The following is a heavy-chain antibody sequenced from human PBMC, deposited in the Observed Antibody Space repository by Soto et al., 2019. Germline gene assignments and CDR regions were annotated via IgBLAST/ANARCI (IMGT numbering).Heavy chain of an antibody. CDR2: IRYDGSNK. V-gene: IGHV3-33*01. CDR3: ARDRGIAAAYNLFDP. D-gene: IGHD6-25*01. J-gene: IGHJ5*02. CDR1: GFTFSNHD. Sequence: GGSLRLSCAASGFTFSNHDMHWVRQAPGKGLEWVAGIRYDGSNKNYADSVKGRFTISRDSSKNTLYLQMNSLRSEDTAIYYCARDRGIAAAYNLFDPWGQGTLVTVSS.